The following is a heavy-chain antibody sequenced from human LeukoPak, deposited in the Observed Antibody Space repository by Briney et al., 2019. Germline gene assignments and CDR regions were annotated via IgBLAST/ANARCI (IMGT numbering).Heavy chain of an antibody. CDR2: IIPIFGTA. J-gene: IGHJ4*02. Sequence: VKVSCKASGGTFSSYAISWVRQAPGQGLEWMGGIIPIFGTANYAQKFQGRVTITADKSTSTAYMELSSLRSEDTAVYYCARDRGILTGYYHLGSDYWGQGTLVTVSS. V-gene: IGHV1-69*06. CDR3: ARDRGILTGYYHLGSDY. CDR1: GGTFSSYA. D-gene: IGHD3-9*01.